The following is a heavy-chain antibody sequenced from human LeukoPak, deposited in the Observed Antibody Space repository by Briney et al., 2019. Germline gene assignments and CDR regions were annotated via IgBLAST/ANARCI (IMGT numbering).Heavy chain of an antibody. J-gene: IGHJ5*02. CDR2: IIPIFGTA. CDR3: ARVAQVGATTWFDP. CDR1: GGTFSSYA. Sequence: SVKVSCKASGGTFSSYAISWVRQAPGQGLEWMGGIIPIFGTANYAQKFQGRVTITTDESTSTAYMELSSLRSEDTAVYYCARVAQVGATTWFDPWAREPWSPSPQ. D-gene: IGHD1-26*01. V-gene: IGHV1-69*05.